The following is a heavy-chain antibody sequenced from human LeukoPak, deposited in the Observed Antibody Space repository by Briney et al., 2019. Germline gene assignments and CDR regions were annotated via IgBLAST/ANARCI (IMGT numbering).Heavy chain of an antibody. Sequence: GGSLRLSCAASGFTVSSNYMSWVRQAPGKGLEWVSVIYSGGSTYYADSVKGRFTISRDNAKNSLCLQMNSLRAEDTAVYYCARVGFAGRLDYWGQGSLVTVSS. CDR2: IYSGGST. CDR1: GFTVSSNY. CDR3: ARVGFAGRLDY. V-gene: IGHV3-53*01. J-gene: IGHJ4*02. D-gene: IGHD3-3*01.